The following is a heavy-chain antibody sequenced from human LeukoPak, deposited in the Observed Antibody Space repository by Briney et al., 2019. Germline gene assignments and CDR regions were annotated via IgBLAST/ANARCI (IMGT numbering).Heavy chain of an antibody. CDR3: ARVVGVANKHFDY. CDR2: IYFSAST. J-gene: IGHJ4*02. D-gene: IGHD3-3*01. V-gene: IGHV4-59*01. Sequence: SETLSLTCSVAGGSINSYYWGWIRQPPGKGREGVGYIYFSASTNYNPSLNSRVTIAVDSSNNQFSLRMSSVPAAAAAVYYCARVVGVANKHFDYWGQGTLVTVSS. CDR1: GGSINSYY.